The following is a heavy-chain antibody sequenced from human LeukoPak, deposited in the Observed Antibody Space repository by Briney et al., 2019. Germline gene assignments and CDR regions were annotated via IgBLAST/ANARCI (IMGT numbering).Heavy chain of an antibody. CDR2: ISYDGSNK. CDR1: GFTFSSYD. V-gene: IGHV3-30*18. D-gene: IGHD5-24*01. J-gene: IGHJ4*02. CDR3: AKGRDGYYFDY. Sequence: PGGSLRLSCAASGFTFSSYDMHWVRQAPGKGPEWVALISYDGSNKNYGDSVKGRFTISRDNSKNTLYLQMNSLRAEDTAVYYCAKGRDGYYFDYWGQGTLVTVSS.